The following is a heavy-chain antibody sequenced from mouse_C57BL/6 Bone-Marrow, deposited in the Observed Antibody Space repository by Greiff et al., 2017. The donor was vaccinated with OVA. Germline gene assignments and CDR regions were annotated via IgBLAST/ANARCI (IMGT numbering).Heavy chain of an antibody. V-gene: IGHV1-18*01. J-gene: IGHJ3*01. Sequence: VQLQQSGPELVKPGASVKIPCKASGYTFTDYNMDWVKQSHGKSLEWIGDINPNNGGTIYNQKFKGKATLTVDKSSSTAYMELRSLTSEDTAVYYCAIIYDYGSSPPYWGQGTLVTVSA. D-gene: IGHD1-1*01. CDR1: GYTFTDYN. CDR2: INPNNGGT. CDR3: AIIYDYGSSPPY.